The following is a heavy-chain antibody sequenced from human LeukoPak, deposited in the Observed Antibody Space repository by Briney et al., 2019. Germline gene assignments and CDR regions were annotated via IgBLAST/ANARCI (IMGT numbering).Heavy chain of an antibody. CDR2: ISYDGSNK. J-gene: IGHJ4*02. Sequence: GGSLRLSCAASGFTFSSYAMHWVRQAPGKGLEWVAVISYDGSNKYYADSVKGRFTISRDNSKNTLYLQMNSLRAEDTAVYYCARDRGYVDTAMVNYWGQGTLVTVSP. V-gene: IGHV3-30-3*01. D-gene: IGHD5-18*01. CDR1: GFTFSSYA. CDR3: ARDRGYVDTAMVNY.